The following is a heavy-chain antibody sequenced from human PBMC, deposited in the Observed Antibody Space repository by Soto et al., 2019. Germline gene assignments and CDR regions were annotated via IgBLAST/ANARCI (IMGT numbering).Heavy chain of an antibody. CDR2: IYRSGTT. J-gene: IGHJ4*02. CDR1: NFSISSGYY. CDR3: ARTHSGSYYSVFNY. D-gene: IGHD1-26*01. Sequence: SETLSLTCVVSNFSISSGYYWGWIRQSPGKGLEWIASIYRSGTTSYNPSLKSRVTISVDPSKNQFSLMLTAVTAADTAVYYCARTHSGSYYSVFNYWGRGSLVTVLL. V-gene: IGHV4-38-2*01.